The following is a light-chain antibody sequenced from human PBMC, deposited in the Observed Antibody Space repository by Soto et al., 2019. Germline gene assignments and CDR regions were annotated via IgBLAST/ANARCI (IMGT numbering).Light chain of an antibody. J-gene: IGKJ5*01. Sequence: EIVLTQSPATLSLSPGERATLSCRASQSVSSYLAWYQQKPGQAPRLLIYGAFNRATGIPARFSGSGSGTDFTLTISRLEPEDFAVYFCHQYGTFPITFGQGTRLEIK. CDR3: HQYGTFPIT. V-gene: IGKV3-20*01. CDR1: QSVSSY. CDR2: GAF.